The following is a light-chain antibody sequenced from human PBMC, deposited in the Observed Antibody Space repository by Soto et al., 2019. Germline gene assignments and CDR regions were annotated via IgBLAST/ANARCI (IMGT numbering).Light chain of an antibody. Sequence: DIQMTQLPSTLSASVEDRVTVTCRASQSISSWLAWYQQKPGKAPKLLIYAASSLQSGVPSRFSGSGSWTDFTLTISSLQPEDFATYYCQQSYSTPPWTFGQGTKVDIK. J-gene: IGKJ1*01. V-gene: IGKV1-39*01. CDR1: QSISSW. CDR2: AAS. CDR3: QQSYSTPPWT.